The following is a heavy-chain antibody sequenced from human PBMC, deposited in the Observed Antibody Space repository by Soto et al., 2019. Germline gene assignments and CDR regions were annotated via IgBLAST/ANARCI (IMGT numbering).Heavy chain of an antibody. V-gene: IGHV3-13*01. CDR3: ARGRSNQYESSPPPKFDP. Sequence: EVQLVESGGGLVQPGGSLRLSCAASGFTFSTYDMHWVRQATGKGLEWVSAIGTIRDTYYLDSVKGRFTISRENAKNSVYLHMNSLRAGDTAVYYCARGRSNQYESSPPPKFDPWRRGTLVTVSS. D-gene: IGHD2-8*01. J-gene: IGHJ5*02. CDR1: GFTFSTYD. CDR2: IGTIRDT.